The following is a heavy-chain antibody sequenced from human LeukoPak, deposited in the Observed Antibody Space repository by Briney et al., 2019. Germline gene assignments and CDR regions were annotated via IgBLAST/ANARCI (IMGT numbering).Heavy chain of an antibody. J-gene: IGHJ3*02. Sequence: GGSLRLSCAASGFTFSSYSTNWVRQAPGKGLEWVSYISSSSSTIYYADSVKGRFTISRGNAKNSLYLQMNSLRAEDTAVYYCARDRSAIYRGGDAFDIWGQGTMVTVSS. V-gene: IGHV3-48*04. CDR3: ARDRSAIYRGGDAFDI. D-gene: IGHD3-9*01. CDR1: GFTFSSYS. CDR2: ISSSSSTI.